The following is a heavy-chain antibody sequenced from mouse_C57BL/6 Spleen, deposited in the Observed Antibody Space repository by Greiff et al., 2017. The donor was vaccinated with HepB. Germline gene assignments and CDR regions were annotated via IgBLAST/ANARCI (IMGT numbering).Heavy chain of an antibody. V-gene: IGHV1-80*01. CDR2: IYPGDGDT. CDR1: GYAFSSYW. D-gene: IGHD2-3*01. Sequence: QVQLKESGAELVKPGASVKISCKASGYAFSSYWMNWVKQRPGKGLEWIGQIYPGDGDTNYNGKFKGKATLTADKSSSTAYMQLSSLTSEDSAVYFCARGGLLPGDYWGQGTSVTVSS. CDR3: ARGGLLPGDY. J-gene: IGHJ4*01.